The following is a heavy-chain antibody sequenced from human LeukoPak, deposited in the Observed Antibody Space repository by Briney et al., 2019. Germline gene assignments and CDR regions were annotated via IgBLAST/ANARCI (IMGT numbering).Heavy chain of an antibody. CDR3: ARDWYCSSSICYTDRNWFHP. CDR1: GFTFSDYY. D-gene: IGHD2-2*02. CDR2: ISTTSSYT. V-gene: IGHV3-11*05. J-gene: IGHJ5*02. Sequence: GGSLRLSCAASGFTFSDYYMSWIRQAPGKGLEWVSYISTTSSYTDYADSVKGRFTISRDNAKNLLYLQMNSLRPDDTAVYYCARDWYCSSSICYTDRNWFHPWGQGTLVTVSS.